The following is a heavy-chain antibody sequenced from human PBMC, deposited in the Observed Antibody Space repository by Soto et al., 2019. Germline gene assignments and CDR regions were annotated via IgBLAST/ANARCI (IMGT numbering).Heavy chain of an antibody. CDR3: ARRYGYSFDY. D-gene: IGHD5-18*01. CDR1: GGSISSYY. Sequence: PSETLSLTCTVSGGSISSYYWSWIRQPPGKGLEWIGYIYYSGTTNYNPSLKGRVTISVDTSKNQLSLKLSSVTAADTAVYYCARRYGYSFDYWGQGTLVTVSS. V-gene: IGHV4-59*08. CDR2: IYYSGTT. J-gene: IGHJ4*02.